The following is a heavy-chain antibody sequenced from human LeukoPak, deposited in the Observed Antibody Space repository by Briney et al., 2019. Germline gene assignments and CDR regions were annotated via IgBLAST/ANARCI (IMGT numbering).Heavy chain of an antibody. J-gene: IGHJ4*02. D-gene: IGHD6-13*01. Sequence: PGGSLRLSCAASGFTLSNYWMTWGRQGPGKGLEWVANIKQDGSERNYVDSVKGRFTISRDNAKNSLYLQMNSLRGEDTAIYYCARDGSSWPYWGQGTLVTVSS. CDR1: GFTLSNYW. V-gene: IGHV3-7*04. CDR3: ARDGSSWPY. CDR2: IKQDGSER.